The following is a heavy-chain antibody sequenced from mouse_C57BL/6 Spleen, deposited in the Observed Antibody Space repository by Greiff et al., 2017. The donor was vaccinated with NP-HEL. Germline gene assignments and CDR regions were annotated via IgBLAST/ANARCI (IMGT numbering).Heavy chain of an antibody. CDR1: GYTFTDYN. D-gene: IGHD1-1*01. Sequence: VHVKQSGPELVKPGASVKMSCKASGYTFTDYNMHWVKQSHGKSLEWIGYINPNNGGTSYNQKFKGKATLTVNKSSSTAYMELRSLTSEDSAVYYCARSLSSYSFAYWGQGTLVTVSA. J-gene: IGHJ3*01. V-gene: IGHV1-22*01. CDR3: ARSLSSYSFAY. CDR2: INPNNGGT.